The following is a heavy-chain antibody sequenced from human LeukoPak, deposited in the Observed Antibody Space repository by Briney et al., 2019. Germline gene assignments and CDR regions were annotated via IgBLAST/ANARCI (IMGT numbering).Heavy chain of an antibody. D-gene: IGHD2-2*01. CDR3: ARIPTNAVPAAHNGFDI. CDR1: GGSISNSNYY. V-gene: IGHV4-39*01. CDR2: IYYSGST. J-gene: IGHJ3*02. Sequence: KPSETLSLTCTVSGGSISNSNYYWGWIRQPPGKGLEWIGNIYYSGSTYYNPSLRSRVTISVDTSKNQFSLKLSSVTAADTAVYYCARIPTNAVPAAHNGFDIWGQGTMLTVSS.